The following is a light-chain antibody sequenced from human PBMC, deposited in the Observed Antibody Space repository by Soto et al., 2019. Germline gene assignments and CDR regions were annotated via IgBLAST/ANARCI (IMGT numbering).Light chain of an antibody. V-gene: IGLV2-14*01. CDR3: ISYTTSNTLV. J-gene: IGLJ2*01. Sequence: QSALTQPASVSGSPGQSITISCTRNSSDVGAYTYVSWYQQHPGKAPKLMIFEVSDRPSGVSNRFSGSKSGNTASLTSSGLQAEDVGDYYCISYTTSNTLVFGGGTKVTVL. CDR2: EVS. CDR1: SSDVGAYTY.